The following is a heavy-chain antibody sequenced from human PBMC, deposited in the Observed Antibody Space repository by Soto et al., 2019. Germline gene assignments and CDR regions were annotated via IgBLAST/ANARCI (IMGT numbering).Heavy chain of an antibody. CDR1: GFTVSSNY. CDR2: IYSGGST. Sequence: HPGGSLRLSCAASGFTVSSNYMSWVRQAPGKGLEWVSVIYSGGSTYYADSVKGRFTISRDNSKNTLYLQMNSLRAEDTAVYYCARGSHTYDIDYYYYMDVWGKGTTVTVSS. V-gene: IGHV3-66*01. CDR3: ARGSHTYDIDYYYYMDV. J-gene: IGHJ6*03. D-gene: IGHD3-9*01.